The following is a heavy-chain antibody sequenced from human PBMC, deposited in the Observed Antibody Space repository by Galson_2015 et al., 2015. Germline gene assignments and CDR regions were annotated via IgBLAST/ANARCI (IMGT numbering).Heavy chain of an antibody. V-gene: IGHV1-69*13. Sequence: SVKVSCKASGGTFSSHAISWVRQAPGQGLEWMGGIIPIFGTANYAQKFQGRVTITADESTSTAYMELSSLRSEDTAVYYCARGKTTVTTFYYYYGMDVWGQGTTVTVSS. CDR3: ARGKTTVTTFYYYYGMDV. CDR1: GGTFSSHA. CDR2: IIPIFGTA. D-gene: IGHD4-17*01. J-gene: IGHJ6*02.